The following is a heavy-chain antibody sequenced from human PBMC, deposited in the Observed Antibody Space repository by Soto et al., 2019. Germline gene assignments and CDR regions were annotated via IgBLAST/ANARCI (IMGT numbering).Heavy chain of an antibody. Sequence: GGSLRLSCAASGFTFSSYEMGWVRQAPGKGLEWVAHITSSGGTMYADSVRGRFTISRDNADNSLYLQMNSLRAEDTAVYYCTKEKSVMYSGYDAFDTWGRGTMVTVSS. CDR2: ITSSGGTM. CDR1: GFTFSSYE. CDR3: TKEKSVMYSGYDAFDT. J-gene: IGHJ3*02. D-gene: IGHD5-12*01. V-gene: IGHV3-48*03.